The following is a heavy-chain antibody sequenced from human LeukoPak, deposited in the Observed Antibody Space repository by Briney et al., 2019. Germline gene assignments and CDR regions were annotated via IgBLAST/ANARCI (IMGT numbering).Heavy chain of an antibody. CDR2: ISYDGSNK. Sequence: GGSLRLSCADSQFTFSHFNMNWVRQAPGKGLEWVAVISYDGSNKYYADSVKGRFTISRDNSKNTLYLQMNSLRAEDTAVYYCARDYLLWFGEISNWFDPWGQGTLVTVSS. CDR3: ARDYLLWFGEISNWFDP. V-gene: IGHV3-30*03. J-gene: IGHJ5*02. CDR1: QFTFSHFN. D-gene: IGHD3-10*01.